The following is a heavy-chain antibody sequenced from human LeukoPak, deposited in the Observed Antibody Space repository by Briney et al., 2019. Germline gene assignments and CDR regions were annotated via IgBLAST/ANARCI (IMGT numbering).Heavy chain of an antibody. CDR2: ISASGGST. CDR3: AKDHIPIFYYDRGSGFDY. D-gene: IGHD3-22*01. J-gene: IGHJ4*02. CDR1: GFSFSSYA. V-gene: IGHV3-23*01. Sequence: PGGSLRLSCAASGFSFSSYAMSWVRQAPGKGLEWVSGISASGGSTYYADSVKGRSTISRDNSKNTLYLQMNSLRAEDTAVYYCAKDHIPIFYYDRGSGFDYWGQGTLVTVSS.